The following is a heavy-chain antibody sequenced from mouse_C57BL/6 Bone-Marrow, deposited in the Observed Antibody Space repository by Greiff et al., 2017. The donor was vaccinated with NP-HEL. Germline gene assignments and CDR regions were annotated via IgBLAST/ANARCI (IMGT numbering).Heavy chain of an antibody. J-gene: IGHJ4*01. CDR1: GYTFTDYE. D-gene: IGHD1-1*01. Sequence: QVQLQQSGAELVRPGASVTLSCKASGYTFTDYEMHWVKQTPVHGLEWIGAIDPETGGTAYNQKFKGKAILTADKSSSTAYMELRSLTSEDSPVYYCTRPDITTVVANYAMDYWGQGTSVTVSS. V-gene: IGHV1-15*01. CDR2: IDPETGGT. CDR3: TRPDITTVVANYAMDY.